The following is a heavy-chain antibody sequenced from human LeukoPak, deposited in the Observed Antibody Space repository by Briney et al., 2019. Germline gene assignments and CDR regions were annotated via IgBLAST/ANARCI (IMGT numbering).Heavy chain of an antibody. Sequence: ASVKVSCKASGYTFTSYDINWVRQATGQGLEWMGWMNPNSGNTGYAQKFQGRVTMTRNTSISTAYMELSSLRSEDTAVYYCARVVFSGGYYTTRKFDYWGQGTLVTVSS. CDR3: ARVVFSGGYYTTRKFDY. CDR2: MNPNSGNT. CDR1: GYTFTSYD. J-gene: IGHJ4*02. D-gene: IGHD1-26*01. V-gene: IGHV1-8*01.